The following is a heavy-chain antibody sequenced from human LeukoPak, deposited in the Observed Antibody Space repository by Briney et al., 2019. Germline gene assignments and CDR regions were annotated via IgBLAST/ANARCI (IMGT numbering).Heavy chain of an antibody. CDR1: GFTFSTYG. CDR2: IKQDGSEK. V-gene: IGHV3-7*01. D-gene: IGHD3-22*01. J-gene: IGHJ4*02. CDR3: AREERMIPDY. Sequence: PGGSLRLSCVASGFTFSTYGMSWVRQAPGKGLEWVVNIKQDGSEKYYVDSGKGRFTISRDNAKNSLYLQMNSLRVEDTAVYYCAREERMIPDYWGQGTLVTVSS.